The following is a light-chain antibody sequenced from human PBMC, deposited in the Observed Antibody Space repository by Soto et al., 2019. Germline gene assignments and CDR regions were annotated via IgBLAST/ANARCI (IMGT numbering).Light chain of an antibody. CDR2: REGSGSY. CDR3: ETWDTNTRV. J-gene: IGLJ2*01. CDR1: SGHRGYR. Sequence: QAVLTQSSSASASLGSSVKLTCTLSSGHRGYRIAWHQQQPGKAPRYLMKREGSGSYNKGSGVPDRFSGSSSGADRYLTIAILQSEDDADYYCETWDTNTRVFGGGTKLTVL. V-gene: IGLV4-60*03.